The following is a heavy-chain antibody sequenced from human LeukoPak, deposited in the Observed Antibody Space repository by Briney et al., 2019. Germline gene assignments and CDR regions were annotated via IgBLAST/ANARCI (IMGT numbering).Heavy chain of an antibody. Sequence: GSLRLSCAASGFTFSSYSMSWVRQAPGKGLEWVSSISSSSSYIYYADSVKGRFTISRDNAKNSLYLQMNSLRAEDTAVYYCARAQYCSGGSCYLGSGMDVWGQGTTVTVSS. J-gene: IGHJ6*02. D-gene: IGHD2-15*01. CDR3: ARAQYCSGGSCYLGSGMDV. CDR1: GFTFSSYS. CDR2: ISSSSSYI. V-gene: IGHV3-21*01.